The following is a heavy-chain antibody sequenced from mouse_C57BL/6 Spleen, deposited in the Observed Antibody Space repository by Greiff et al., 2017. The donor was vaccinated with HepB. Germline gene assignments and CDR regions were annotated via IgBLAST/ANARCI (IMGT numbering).Heavy chain of an antibody. CDR1: GYTFTSYW. CDR2: IDPSDSYT. Sequence: QVQLQQPGAELVKPGASVKLSCKASGYTFTSYWMQWVKQRPGQGLEWIGEIDPSDSYTNYNQKFKGKATLTVDTSSSTAYMQLSSLTSEDSAVYYCARGGGLDYWGQGTTLTVSS. V-gene: IGHV1-50*01. J-gene: IGHJ2*01. D-gene: IGHD1-1*02. CDR3: ARGGGLDY.